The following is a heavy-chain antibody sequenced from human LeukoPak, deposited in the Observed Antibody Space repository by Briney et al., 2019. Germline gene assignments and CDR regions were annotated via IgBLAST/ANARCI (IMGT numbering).Heavy chain of an antibody. CDR2: ISAYNGNT. CDR1: GYTFTGYY. V-gene: IGHV1-18*04. CDR3: ARGSYDFWSGYYQAYYYYYMDV. J-gene: IGHJ6*03. D-gene: IGHD3-3*01. Sequence: ASVKVSCKASGYTFTGYYMHWVRQAPGQGLEWMGWISAYNGNTNYAQKLQGRVTMTTDTSTSTAYMELRSLRSDDTAVYYCARGSYDFWSGYYQAYYYYYMDVWGKGTTVTISS.